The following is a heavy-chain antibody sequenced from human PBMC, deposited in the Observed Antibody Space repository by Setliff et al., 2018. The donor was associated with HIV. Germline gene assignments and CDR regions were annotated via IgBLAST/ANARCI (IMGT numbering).Heavy chain of an antibody. V-gene: IGHV3-48*03. Sequence: GGSLRLSCVASGFAFSSYEMDWVRQAPGKGLEWVSYIGSSGYTKYYADSVKGRFTISRDNAKNSLYLQMNSLRVEDTAVYYCARVSRDIVVVIAAGYFDFWGPGTLVTVSS. CDR2: IGSSGYTK. J-gene: IGHJ4*02. CDR1: GFAFSSYE. D-gene: IGHD2-15*01. CDR3: ARVSRDIVVVIAAGYFDF.